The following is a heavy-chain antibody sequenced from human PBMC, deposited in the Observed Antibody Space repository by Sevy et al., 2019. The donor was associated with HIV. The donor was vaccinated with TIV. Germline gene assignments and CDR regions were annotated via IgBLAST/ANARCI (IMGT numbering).Heavy chain of an antibody. D-gene: IGHD1-26*01. V-gene: IGHV1-69*13. J-gene: IGHJ4*02. CDR2: VIPIFGTT. CDR3: ARDTPRDGSKP. CDR1: GGTFSPYA. Sequence: ASVKVSCKASGGTFSPYAISWVRQAPGQGLEWMGGVIPIFGTTKYAQKFQGRVTITADESTTTAYMELSSLSSDDTAVYYCARDTPRDGSKPWGQGTLVTVSS.